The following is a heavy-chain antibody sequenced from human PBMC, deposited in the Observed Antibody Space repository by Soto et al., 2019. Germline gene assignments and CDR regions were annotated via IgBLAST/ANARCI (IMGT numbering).Heavy chain of an antibody. V-gene: IGHV4-4*02. Sequence: PSETLSLTCAVSGGSISSSNWWSWVRQPPGKGLEWIGEIYHSGSTSYNPSLKSRVTISVDKSKNQFSLKLSSVTAADTAVYYCAGPKTDYYDSSGYYEGAFDIWGQGTMVTVSS. J-gene: IGHJ3*02. CDR3: AGPKTDYYDSSGYYEGAFDI. CDR2: IYHSGST. D-gene: IGHD3-22*01. CDR1: GGSISSSNW.